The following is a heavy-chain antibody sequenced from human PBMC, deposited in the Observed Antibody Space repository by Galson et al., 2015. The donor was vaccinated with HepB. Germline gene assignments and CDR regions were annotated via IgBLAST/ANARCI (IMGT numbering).Heavy chain of an antibody. CDR3: ARTARNPDS. CDR1: GFTFSDYY. CDR2: ISNTGTNT. J-gene: IGHJ4*02. V-gene: IGHV3-11*06. Sequence: SLRLSCAASGFTFSDYYMTWLRQAPGKGPEWISCISNTGTNTDYADSVKGRFTVSRDNAKNSLYLQMNSLRAEDTAVYYCARTARNPDSWGQGTLVTVSS.